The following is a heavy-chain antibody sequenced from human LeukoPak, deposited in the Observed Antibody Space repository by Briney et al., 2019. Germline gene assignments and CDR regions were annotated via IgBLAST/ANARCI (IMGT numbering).Heavy chain of an antibody. D-gene: IGHD3-3*01. J-gene: IGHJ6*02. CDR2: IWYDGSNK. Sequence: GRSLRLSRAASGFTFSSYGMHWVRQAPGKGLEWVAVIWYDGSNKYYADSVKGRFTISRGNSKNTLYLQMNSLRAEDTAVYYCARDRTYDFWSGPSLAYGMDVWGQGTTVTVSS. CDR1: GFTFSSYG. V-gene: IGHV3-33*01. CDR3: ARDRTYDFWSGPSLAYGMDV.